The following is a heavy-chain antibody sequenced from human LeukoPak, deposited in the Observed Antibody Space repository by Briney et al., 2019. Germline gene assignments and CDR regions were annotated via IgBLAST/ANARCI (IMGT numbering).Heavy chain of an antibody. V-gene: IGHV1-8*01. CDR2: MNPNSGNT. D-gene: IGHD3-10*01. CDR3: ARAYHYGSGSWGDWFDP. Sequence: GASVKVSCKASGYTFTSYDINWVRQATGQGLEWMGWMNPNSGNTGYAQKFQGRVTMTRNTSISTAYMELSSLRSEDTAVYYCARAYHYGSGSWGDWFDPWGQGTLVTVSS. J-gene: IGHJ5*02. CDR1: GYTFTSYD.